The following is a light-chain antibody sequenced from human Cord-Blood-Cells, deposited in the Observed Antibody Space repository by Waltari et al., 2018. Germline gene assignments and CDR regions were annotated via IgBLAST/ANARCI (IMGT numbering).Light chain of an antibody. CDR1: KFGDKY. V-gene: IGLV3-1*01. Sequence: SYELTQPPSVSVSPGQTASITCSGDKFGDKYACWYQQKPGQSPVLVIDQDSKRPSGRPERFSGTNSGNTATLTISGTKAMDEADYYCQAWDSSTAVFGGVTKLTVL. CDR3: QAWDSSTAV. J-gene: IGLJ2*01. CDR2: QDS.